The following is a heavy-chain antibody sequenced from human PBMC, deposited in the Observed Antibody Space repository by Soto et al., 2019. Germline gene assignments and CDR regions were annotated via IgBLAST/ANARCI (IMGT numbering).Heavy chain of an antibody. CDR1: GGTFSSYT. V-gene: IGHV1-69*08. CDR3: ARDRGYCSSTSCLGGYYYYGMDV. D-gene: IGHD2-2*01. J-gene: IGHJ6*02. CDR2: IIPILGIA. Sequence: QVQLVQSGAEVKKPGPSVKVSCKASGGTFSSYTISWVRQAPGQGLEWMGRIIPILGIANYAQKFQGRVTITADKSTSTAYMELSSLRSEDTAVYYCARDRGYCSSTSCLGGYYYYGMDVWGQGTTVTVSS.